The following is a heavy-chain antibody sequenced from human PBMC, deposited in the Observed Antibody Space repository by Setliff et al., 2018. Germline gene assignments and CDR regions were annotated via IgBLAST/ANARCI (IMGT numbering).Heavy chain of an antibody. J-gene: IGHJ2*01. CDR1: GFAFGGHG. V-gene: IGHV3-21*04. CDR3: AKDIVRFHFDSRGFDL. CDR2: IDGTSSYI. Sequence: PGGSLRLSCATSGFAFGGHGMNWVRQAPGKGLEWVSSIDGTSSYIYYADSVKGRFSISRDNAKNSLHLQMNSLTAADTALYFCAKDIVRFHFDSRGFDLWGRGTLVTVSS. D-gene: IGHD5-12*01.